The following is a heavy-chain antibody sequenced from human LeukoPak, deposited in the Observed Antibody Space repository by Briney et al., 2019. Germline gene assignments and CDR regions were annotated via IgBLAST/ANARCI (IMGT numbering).Heavy chain of an antibody. CDR1: GFTFSSYG. CDR3: AKDNSVPYYDSSGFDY. D-gene: IGHD3-22*01. CDR2: IRYDGSNK. J-gene: IGHJ4*02. V-gene: IGHV3-30*02. Sequence: QPGGSLRLSCAAFGFTFSSYGRHWVRHAPGKGLEGVAFIRYDGSNKYYADSVKGRFTISRDNSKNTLYLQMNSLRAEDTAVYYCAKDNSVPYYDSSGFDYWGQGTLVTVSS.